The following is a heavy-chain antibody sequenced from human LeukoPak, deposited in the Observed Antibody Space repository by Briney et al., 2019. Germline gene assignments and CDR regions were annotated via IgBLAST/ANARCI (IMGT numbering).Heavy chain of an antibody. J-gene: IGHJ5*02. V-gene: IGHV1-18*01. CDR2: ISGYNGYT. CDR3: ARDEARYSSGYYPNWFDP. CDR1: GYTFTSYG. D-gene: IGHD3-22*01. Sequence: ASVKVSCKASGYTFTSYGISWVRQAPGQGLEWMGWISGYNGYTHYANNHQGRVTMTTDTSTSTDYMELRSLRSDDTAVYYCARDEARYSSGYYPNWFDPWGQGTLVTVSS.